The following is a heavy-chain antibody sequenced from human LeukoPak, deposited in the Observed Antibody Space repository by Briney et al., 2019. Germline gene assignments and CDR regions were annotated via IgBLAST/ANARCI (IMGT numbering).Heavy chain of an antibody. D-gene: IGHD6-19*01. CDR1: GASITTYS. V-gene: IGHV4-59*01. J-gene: IGHJ4*02. Sequence: KASETLSLTCTVSGASITTYSWSWIRQPPGKGLEWIGNIYYSGSTNYNPSLKSRVTISVDTSKNQFSLKLSSVTAADTAVYYCARPYRSGWHGSFDYWGQGSLVTVSS. CDR3: ARPYRSGWHGSFDY. CDR2: IYYSGST.